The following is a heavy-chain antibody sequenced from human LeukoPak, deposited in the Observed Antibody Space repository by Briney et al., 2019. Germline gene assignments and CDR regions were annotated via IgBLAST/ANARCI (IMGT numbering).Heavy chain of an antibody. CDR1: GYTFTSYD. V-gene: IGHV1-8*01. J-gene: IGHJ4*02. CDR3: ARDSAPLRPDYFDY. Sequence: ASVKVSCKASGYTFTSYDINWVRQATGQGLEWMGWMNPTSGNTGYAQKFQGRVTMTRDMSTSTVYMELSSLRSEDTAVYYCARDSAPLRPDYFDYWGQGTLVTVSS. D-gene: IGHD5/OR15-5a*01. CDR2: MNPTSGNT.